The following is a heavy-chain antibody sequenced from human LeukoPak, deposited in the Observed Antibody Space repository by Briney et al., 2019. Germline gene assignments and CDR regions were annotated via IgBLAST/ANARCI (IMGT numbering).Heavy chain of an antibody. Sequence: SETLSLTCTVSGGSISSYYWSWIRQPPGKGLEWIGYIYYSGSTNYNPSLKSRVTISVDTSKNQFSLKLSSVTAADTAVYYCARTTEGGYTYGYFYYYYVDVWGKGTTVTISS. J-gene: IGHJ6*03. CDR1: GGSISSYY. CDR2: IYYSGST. V-gene: IGHV4-59*01. CDR3: ARTTEGGYTYGYFYYYYVDV. D-gene: IGHD5-18*01.